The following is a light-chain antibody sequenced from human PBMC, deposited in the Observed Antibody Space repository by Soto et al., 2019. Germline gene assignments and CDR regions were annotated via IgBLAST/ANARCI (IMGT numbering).Light chain of an antibody. Sequence: EIVMTQSPATLSVSPGERATLSCRASQSVYNNLAWYQQKPGQATRLLIYGASTRATGIPARFSGSGSGTEFTLTFSSLQSGDFAVYFFQQYNNWPPVTFGPGTKVDI. CDR2: GAS. V-gene: IGKV3-15*01. CDR3: QQYNNWPPVT. CDR1: QSVYNN. J-gene: IGKJ3*01.